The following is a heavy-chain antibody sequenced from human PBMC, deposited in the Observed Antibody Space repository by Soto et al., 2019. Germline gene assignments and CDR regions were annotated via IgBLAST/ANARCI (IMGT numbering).Heavy chain of an antibody. CDR2: IYYSGST. CDR3: ARGWHDSSVYYYYGMDV. V-gene: IGHV4-39*01. CDR1: GGSISSSSYY. J-gene: IGHJ6*02. Sequence: KPSETLSLTCTVSGGSISSSSYYWGWIRQPPGKGLEWIGSIYYSGSTYYNPSLKSRVTISVDTSKNQFSLKLSSVTAADTAVYYCARGWHDSSVYYYYGMDVWGQGTTVTVSS. D-gene: IGHD3-22*01.